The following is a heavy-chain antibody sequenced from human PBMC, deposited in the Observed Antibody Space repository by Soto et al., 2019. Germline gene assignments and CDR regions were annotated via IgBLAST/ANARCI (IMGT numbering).Heavy chain of an antibody. V-gene: IGHV4-31*11. CDR1: GGSLSGYY. CDR2: IYYSGST. J-gene: IGHJ6*02. Sequence: SETLSLTCAVYGGSLSGYYWTWIRQPPGKGLEWIGYIYYSGSTYYNPSLKSRVTISVDTSKNQFSLKLSSVTAADTAVYYCAREGGNRYYYYGMDVWGQGTTVTVSS. D-gene: IGHD3-16*01. CDR3: AREGGNRYYYYGMDV.